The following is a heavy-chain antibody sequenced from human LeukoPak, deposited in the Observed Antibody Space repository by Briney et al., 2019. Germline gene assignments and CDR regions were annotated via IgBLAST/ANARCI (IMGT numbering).Heavy chain of an antibody. CDR3: ATDRNYYDSSGYRY. CDR2: FDPEDGET. D-gene: IGHD3-22*01. CDR1: GYTLTELS. V-gene: IGHV1-24*01. Sequence: ASVKVSCKVSGYTLTELSMHWVRQAPGKGLEWMGGFDPEDGETIYAQKFQGRVTMTEDTSTDTAYMELSSLRSEDTAVYYCATDRNYYDSSGYRYWGQGTLVTVSS. J-gene: IGHJ4*02.